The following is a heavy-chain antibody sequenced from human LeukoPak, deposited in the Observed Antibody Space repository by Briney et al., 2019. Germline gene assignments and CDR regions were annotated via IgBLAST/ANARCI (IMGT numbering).Heavy chain of an antibody. CDR2: IYAGDSST. Sequence: GESLKISCKGPGFTFSTYSFAWVRQMPGKGLEWMGVIYAGDSSTRYSPSFQGQVTISVDRSISTAYLQWSSLKASDSAMYYCARHSCYDSWGQGTLVTVSS. J-gene: IGHJ4*02. D-gene: IGHD3-16*01. V-gene: IGHV5-51*01. CDR1: GFTFSTYS. CDR3: ARHSCYDS.